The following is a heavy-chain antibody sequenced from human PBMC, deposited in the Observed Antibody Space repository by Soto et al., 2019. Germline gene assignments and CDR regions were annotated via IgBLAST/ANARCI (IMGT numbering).Heavy chain of an antibody. Sequence: LSLTCAVYGGSFSGYYWSWIRQPPGKGLEWIGEINHSGSTNYNPSLKSRVTISVDTSKNQFSLKLSSVTAADTAVYYCARGRARYCSSTSCPRFDYWGQGTQVTVSS. CDR2: INHSGST. CDR1: GGSFSGYY. CDR3: ARGRARYCSSTSCPRFDY. D-gene: IGHD2-2*01. J-gene: IGHJ4*02. V-gene: IGHV4-34*01.